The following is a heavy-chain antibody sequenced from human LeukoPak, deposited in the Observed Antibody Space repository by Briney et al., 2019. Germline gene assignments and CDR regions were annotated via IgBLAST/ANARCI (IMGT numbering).Heavy chain of an antibody. Sequence: GGSLRLSCAASGFTFSSYSMNWVRQAPGKGLEWVSSIISSSSYIYYADSVKGRFTISRDNAKNSLYLQMNSLRAEDTAVYYCARFLHSTSIAAAGTTIPWGQGTLVTVSS. CDR1: GFTFSSYS. D-gene: IGHD6-13*01. V-gene: IGHV3-21*01. CDR2: IISSSSYI. CDR3: ARFLHSTSIAAAGTTIP. J-gene: IGHJ5*02.